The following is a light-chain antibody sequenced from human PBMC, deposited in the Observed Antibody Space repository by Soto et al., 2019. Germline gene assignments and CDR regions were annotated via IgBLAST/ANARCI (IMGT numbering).Light chain of an antibody. Sequence: EIVLTQSPGTLSFSPGERATLSCRSSQSVRSNYLAWYQQKPGQAPRLLIYGASSSATGIPERFSGSGSGTDFTLIISRLEPEDFAVYYCQQYGISPYTFGQGAKLEIK. CDR1: QSVRSNY. V-gene: IGKV3-20*01. J-gene: IGKJ2*01. CDR3: QQYGISPYT. CDR2: GAS.